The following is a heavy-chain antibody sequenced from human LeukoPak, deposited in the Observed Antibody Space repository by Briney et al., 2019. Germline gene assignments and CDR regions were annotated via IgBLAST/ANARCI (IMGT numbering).Heavy chain of an antibody. CDR1: GYTFTNYD. V-gene: IGHV1-8*01. D-gene: IGHD1-1*01. J-gene: IGHJ5*01. CDR3: VRAPPNWGFNF. Sequence: ASVKVSCKASGYTFTNYDINWVRQATEQGLEWMGWMSPNSGNTGYAQKFQGRVTMTRDTSITTAYMELTNLRSEDTATYYCVRAPPNWGFNFWGQGTPVTVSS. CDR2: MSPNSGNT.